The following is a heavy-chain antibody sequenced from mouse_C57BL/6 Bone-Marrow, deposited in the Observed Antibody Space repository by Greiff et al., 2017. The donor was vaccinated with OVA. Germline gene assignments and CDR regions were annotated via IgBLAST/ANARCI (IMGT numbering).Heavy chain of an antibody. V-gene: IGHV1-69*01. J-gene: IGHJ4*01. CDR2: IDPSDSYT. CDR1: GYTFTSYW. Sequence: VQLQQPGAELVMPGASVKLSCKASGYTFTSYWMHWVKQRPGQGLEWIGEIDPSDSYTNYNQKFKGKSTLTVDKSSSTAYMQLSSLTSEDSAVYYCAREAYGNYEGYAMDYWGQGTSVTVSS. CDR3: AREAYGNYEGYAMDY. D-gene: IGHD2-1*01.